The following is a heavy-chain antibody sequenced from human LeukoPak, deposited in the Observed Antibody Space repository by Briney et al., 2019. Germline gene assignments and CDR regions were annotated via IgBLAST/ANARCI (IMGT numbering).Heavy chain of an antibody. D-gene: IGHD1-26*01. CDR1: RFTFSSYA. J-gene: IGHJ5*02. V-gene: IGHV3-23*01. CDR2: IGGSGTRT. Sequence: GGSLRLSCAASRFTFSSYAMSWVRQAPGKGLEWVSGIGGSGTRTYYADSVKGRFTVSRDNSKSTLYLQMNSLRAEDTAVYYCAKCGSHNWFDPWGQGTLVTVSS. CDR3: AKCGSHNWFDP.